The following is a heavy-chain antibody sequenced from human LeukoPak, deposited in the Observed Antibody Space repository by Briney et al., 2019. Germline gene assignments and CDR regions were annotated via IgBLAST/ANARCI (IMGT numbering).Heavy chain of an antibody. J-gene: IGHJ4*02. D-gene: IGHD3-16*01. V-gene: IGHV1-46*01. CDR3: VREASGGYFDY. CDR1: GYTFSTYH. CDR2: ISPSNGNT. Sequence: ASLKVSCKASGYTFSTYHMNWVRRAPGQGLEWMGTISPSNGNTNYAQSFRGRVTMTRDTSTSTVYMELTSLTSEDTAVYYCVREASGGYFDYWGQGTQVTVSS.